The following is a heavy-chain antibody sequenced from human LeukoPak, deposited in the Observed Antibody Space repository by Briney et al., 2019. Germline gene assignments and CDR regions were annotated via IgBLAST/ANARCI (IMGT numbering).Heavy chain of an antibody. CDR1: GGTFSSYA. CDR2: IIPILGIA. J-gene: IGHJ5*02. V-gene: IGHV1-69*04. Sequence: SVKVSCKASGGTFSSYAISWVRQAPGQGLEWMGRIIPILGIANYAQKFQGRVTITADKSTSTAYTELSSLRSEDTAVYYCSMVRGVITNWFDPWGQGTLVTVSS. D-gene: IGHD3-10*01. CDR3: SMVRGVITNWFDP.